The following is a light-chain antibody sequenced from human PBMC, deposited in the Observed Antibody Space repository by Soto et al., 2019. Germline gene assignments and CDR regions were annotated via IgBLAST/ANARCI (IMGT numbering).Light chain of an antibody. CDR3: QQYNNWPRT. J-gene: IGKJ1*01. Sequence: EIVMTQSPATLSVSPWERATLSCRASQSVSSDLAWYLQKPGQAPRLLIYGASTRATGIPARFSGSGSGTEFTLTINSLQSEDFAVYYCQQYNNWPRTFGQGTKVDIK. V-gene: IGKV3-15*01. CDR1: QSVSSD. CDR2: GAS.